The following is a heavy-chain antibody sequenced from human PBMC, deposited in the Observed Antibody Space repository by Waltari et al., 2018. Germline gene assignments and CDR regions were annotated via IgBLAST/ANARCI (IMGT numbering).Heavy chain of an antibody. CDR1: GFTFSSYS. D-gene: IGHD6-13*01. V-gene: IGHV3-21*01. CDR2: ISSSSSYI. Sequence: EVQLVESGGGLVKPGGSLRLSCSASGFTFSSYSMTWVRQAAGKGLEWVSSISSSSSYIYYADSVKGRFTISRDNAKNSLYLQMNSLRAEDTAAYYCARDADDSSSWSNFDYWGQGTLVTVSS. J-gene: IGHJ4*02. CDR3: ARDADDSSSWSNFDY.